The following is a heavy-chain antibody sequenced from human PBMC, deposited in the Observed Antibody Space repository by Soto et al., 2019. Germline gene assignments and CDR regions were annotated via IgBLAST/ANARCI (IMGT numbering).Heavy chain of an antibody. CDR2: IYYSGST. CDR1: GGSISSGGYY. D-gene: IGHD2-2*01. Sequence: QVQLQESGPGLVKPSQTLSLTCTVSGGSISSGGYYWSWIRQHPGKGLEWIGYIYYSGSTYYNPSLKSRVTISVATSKNQFSLKLSSVTAADTAVYYCARSERVPGADIVLVPAAMQGFDYWGQGTLVTVSS. V-gene: IGHV4-31*03. CDR3: ARSERVPGADIVLVPAAMQGFDY. J-gene: IGHJ4*02.